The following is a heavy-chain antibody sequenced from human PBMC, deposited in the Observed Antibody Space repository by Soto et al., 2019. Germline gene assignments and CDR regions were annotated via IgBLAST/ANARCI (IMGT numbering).Heavy chain of an antibody. J-gene: IGHJ6*02. V-gene: IGHV1-2*02. Sequence: QVQLVQSGAEVKKSGASVKVSCKASGYTFSDYFIQWLRQALGQGLEWVAWINPKTAATNYAKKVQDRVTLTSDTSFTTAYLELTRLRPDDTAVYYCARIKWGLDYYSGMDVWGQGTAVTVSS. CDR3: ARIKWGLDYYSGMDV. CDR2: INPKTAAT. D-gene: IGHD1-26*01. CDR1: GYTFSDYF.